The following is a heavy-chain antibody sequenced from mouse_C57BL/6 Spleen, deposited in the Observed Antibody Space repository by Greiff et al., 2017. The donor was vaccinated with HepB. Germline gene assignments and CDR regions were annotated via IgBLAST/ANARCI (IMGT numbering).Heavy chain of an antibody. CDR2: IDPSDSYT. Sequence: QVQLQHPGAELVKPGASVKLSCKASGYTFTSYWMQWVKQRPGQGLEWIGEIDPSDSYTNYNQKFKGKATLTVDTSSSTAYMQLSSLTSEDSAVYYCARRDSSGYPFAYWGQGTLVTVSA. J-gene: IGHJ3*01. V-gene: IGHV1-50*01. D-gene: IGHD3-2*02. CDR1: GYTFTSYW. CDR3: ARRDSSGYPFAY.